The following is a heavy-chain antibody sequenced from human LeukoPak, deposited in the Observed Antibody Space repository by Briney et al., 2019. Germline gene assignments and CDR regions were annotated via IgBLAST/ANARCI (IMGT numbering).Heavy chain of an antibody. CDR3: AKETSSSFDY. Sequence: GGSLRFSCAASGFTFSGYAMNWVRKAPGKGLEWVSGISNGGSTYYPDSVKGRFTISRDYFQNTLYLQMNSLRAEDTAVYYCAKETSSSFDYWGQGTLVTVSS. J-gene: IGHJ4*02. CDR1: GFTFSGYA. D-gene: IGHD6-6*01. V-gene: IGHV3-23*01. CDR2: ISNGGST.